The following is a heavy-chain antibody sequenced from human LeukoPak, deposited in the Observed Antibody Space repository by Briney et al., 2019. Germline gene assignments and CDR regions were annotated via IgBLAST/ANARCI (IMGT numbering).Heavy chain of an antibody. CDR1: GFTFSDHY. J-gene: IGHJ3*02. V-gene: IGHV3-30*18. Sequence: GGSLRLSCAASGFTFSDHYMDWVRQAPGKGLEWVAVISYDGSNRDYVDSVKGRFTISRDNSKNTLYLQLNSLRPEDTAVYYCAKSLRGTGLDAFDIWGQGTMVTVSS. CDR3: AKSLRGTGLDAFDI. CDR2: ISYDGSNR. D-gene: IGHD2-8*02.